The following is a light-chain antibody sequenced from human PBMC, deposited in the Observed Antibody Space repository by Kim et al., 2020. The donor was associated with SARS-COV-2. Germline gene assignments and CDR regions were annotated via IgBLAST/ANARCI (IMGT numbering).Light chain of an antibody. CDR1: QSISSW. V-gene: IGKV1-5*03. Sequence: DIQMTQSPSTLSASVGDRVTITCRASQSISSWLAWYQQKPGKAPKPLIYKASTLESGVPSRFSGSGSGTEFTLTISSLQPDDFATYYCRQYKSYSLTFGGGTKLEIK. CDR2: KAS. CDR3: RQYKSYSLT. J-gene: IGKJ4*01.